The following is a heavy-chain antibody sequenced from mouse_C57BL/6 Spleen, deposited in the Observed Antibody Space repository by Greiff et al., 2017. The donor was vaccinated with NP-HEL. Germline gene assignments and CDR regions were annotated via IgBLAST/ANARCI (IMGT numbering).Heavy chain of an antibody. V-gene: IGHV1-59*01. J-gene: IGHJ2*01. CDR1: GYTFTSYW. CDR3: ASWGY. Sequence: QVQLQQPGAELVRPGTSVKLSCKASGYTFTSYWMHWVKQRPGQGLEWIGVIDPSDSYTNYNQKFKGKATLTVDTSSSTAYMQLSSLTSEDSAVYYCASWGYWGQSTTLTVSS. CDR2: IDPSDSYT.